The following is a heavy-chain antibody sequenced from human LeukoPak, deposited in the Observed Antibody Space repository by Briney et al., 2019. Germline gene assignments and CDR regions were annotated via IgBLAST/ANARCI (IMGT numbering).Heavy chain of an antibody. CDR1: GGSISSGGYS. D-gene: IGHD1-26*01. Sequence: TSETLSLTCAVSGGSISSGGYSWSWIRQPPGKGLEWIGYIYHSGSTYYNPSLKSRVTISVDRSKNQFSLKLSSVTAADTAVYYCARDRELGMDVWGQGTTVTVSS. CDR3: ARDRELGMDV. J-gene: IGHJ6*02. V-gene: IGHV4-30-2*01. CDR2: IYHSGST.